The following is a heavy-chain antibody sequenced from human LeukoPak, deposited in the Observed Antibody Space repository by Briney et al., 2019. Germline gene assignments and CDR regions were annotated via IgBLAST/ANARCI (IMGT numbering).Heavy chain of an antibody. D-gene: IGHD3-10*01. CDR1: GFTFDDYA. V-gene: IGHV3-9*01. CDR2: ISWNSGSI. CDR3: AKDISRWSGSYYSFDY. J-gene: IGHJ4*02. Sequence: PGRSLRLSCAASGFTFDDYAMHWVRQAPGKGLEWVSGISWNSGSIGYADSVKGRFTISRDNAKNSLYLQMNSLRAEDTALYYCAKDISRWSGSYYSFDYWGQGTLVTVSS.